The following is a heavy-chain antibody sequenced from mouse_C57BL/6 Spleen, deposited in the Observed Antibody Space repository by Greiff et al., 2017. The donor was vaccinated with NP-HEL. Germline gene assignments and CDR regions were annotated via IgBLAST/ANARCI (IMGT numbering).Heavy chain of an antibody. CDR2: IDPNSGGT. Sequence: QVQLKQPGAELVKPGASVKLSCKASGYTFTSYWMHWVKQRPGRGLEWIGRIDPNSGGTKYNEKFKSKATLTVDKPSSTAYMQLSSLTSEDSAVYYCARNGDDYDVYAMDYWGQGTSVTVSS. V-gene: IGHV1-72*01. D-gene: IGHD2-4*01. CDR3: ARNGDDYDVYAMDY. J-gene: IGHJ4*01. CDR1: GYTFTSYW.